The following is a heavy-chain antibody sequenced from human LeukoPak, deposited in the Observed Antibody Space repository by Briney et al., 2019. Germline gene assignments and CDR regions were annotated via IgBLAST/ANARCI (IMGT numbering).Heavy chain of an antibody. CDR1: GGPMASSGFY. V-gene: IGHV4-39*01. CDR3: VRGRPWTTTVTTPRAFDY. J-gene: IGHJ4*02. D-gene: IGHD4-17*01. CDR2: IYSSGTT. Sequence: SETLSLTCSVTGGPMASSGFYWGWIRQPPGTSLEWIGSIYSSGTTYYNPSLESRVTMSVDTSKKQFSLRLHSVTAADTAVYYCVRGRPWTTTVTTPRAFDYWGRGALVIVSS.